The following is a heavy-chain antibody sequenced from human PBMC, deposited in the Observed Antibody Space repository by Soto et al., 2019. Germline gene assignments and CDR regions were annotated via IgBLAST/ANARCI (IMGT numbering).Heavy chain of an antibody. CDR2: IYYSGST. J-gene: IGHJ4*02. Sequence: LSLTFTVSGGSISSGGYYWSWIRQHPGKGLEWIGYIYYSGSTYYNPSLKSRVTISVDTSKNQFSLKLSSVTAADTAVYYCARDSANYDSPVPFDYWGQGTVCTVSP. V-gene: IGHV4-31*03. CDR3: ARDSANYDSPVPFDY. D-gene: IGHD3-22*01. CDR1: GGSISSGGYY.